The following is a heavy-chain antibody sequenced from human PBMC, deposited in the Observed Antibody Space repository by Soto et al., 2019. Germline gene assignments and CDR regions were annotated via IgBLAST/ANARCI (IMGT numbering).Heavy chain of an antibody. CDR3: ARMMYYYGSGYFHH. CDR2: FYSNDER. V-gene: IGHV2-26*01. D-gene: IGHD3-10*01. CDR1: GFSLSNSRMG. Sequence: QVTLKESGPALVRPTEPLTLTCTVSGFSLSNSRMGVSWIRQPPGKALEWLAHFYSNDERSYNTSLKSRLTMSKDTSKSQVVLTMTNMYPGDTATYYCARMMYYYGSGYFHHWGPGTPVTVSS. J-gene: IGHJ1*01.